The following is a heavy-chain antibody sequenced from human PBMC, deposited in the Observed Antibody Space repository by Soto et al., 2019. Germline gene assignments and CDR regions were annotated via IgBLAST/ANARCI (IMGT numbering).Heavy chain of an antibody. Sequence: PGWSLRLSCAGSVCNFSNYWMNWVRHAPGKGLEWVARINIDGSSTTYADSVKGRFTVSRHNVKNTLNLQMNSLNVADTDEYFCARSGYSGYYAWAQGTLVTVSS. CDR3: ARSGYSGYYA. J-gene: IGHJ1*01. CDR2: INIDGSST. D-gene: IGHD5-12*01. CDR1: VCNFSNYW. V-gene: IGHV3-74*03.